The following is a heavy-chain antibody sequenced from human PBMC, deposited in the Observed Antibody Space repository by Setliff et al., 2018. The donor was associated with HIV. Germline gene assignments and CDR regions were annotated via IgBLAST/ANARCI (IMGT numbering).Heavy chain of an antibody. CDR1: GGSVSSGSYY. CDR3: ASGREAVAGALHFDY. D-gene: IGHD6-19*01. V-gene: IGHV4-39*07. CDR2: LYFTGST. Sequence: SETLSLTCSVSGGSVSSGSYYWGWIRQPPGKGLEWIGTLYFTGSTYYNPSLKSRVSISVDTSKNQFSLKLNSVTAADTAVYYCASGREAVAGALHFDYWGQGPLVTVSS. J-gene: IGHJ4*02.